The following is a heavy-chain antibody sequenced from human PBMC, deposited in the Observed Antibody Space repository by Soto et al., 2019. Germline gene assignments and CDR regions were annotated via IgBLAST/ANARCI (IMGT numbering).Heavy chain of an antibody. CDR1: GFTFSSFW. CDR2: INNDGSST. J-gene: IGHJ4*02. Sequence: PGGSLRLSCAASGFTFSSFWMHWVRQTPGKGLVWVSGINNDGSSTNHADSAKGRFTISRDNAKNTLYLQMNSLRVEDTAVYYCAKPSYDFWSGYYHPFDYWGQGTLVTVSS. V-gene: IGHV3-74*01. D-gene: IGHD3-3*01. CDR3: AKPSYDFWSGYYHPFDY.